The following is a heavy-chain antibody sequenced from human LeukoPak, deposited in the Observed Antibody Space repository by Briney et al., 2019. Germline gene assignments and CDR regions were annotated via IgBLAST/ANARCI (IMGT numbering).Heavy chain of an antibody. J-gene: IGHJ4*02. CDR2: ISGSGGST. V-gene: IGHV3-23*01. CDR3: AKSLLTTVTTLFDY. CDR1: GFTFSSYA. D-gene: IGHD4-17*01. Sequence: GGSLRLSCAASGFTFSSYAMSWVRQAPGKGLEWVSAISGSGGSTYYADSVKGRFTISRDNSKNTLYLQMNGLRAEDMAVYYCAKSLLTTVTTLFDYWGQGTLVTVSS.